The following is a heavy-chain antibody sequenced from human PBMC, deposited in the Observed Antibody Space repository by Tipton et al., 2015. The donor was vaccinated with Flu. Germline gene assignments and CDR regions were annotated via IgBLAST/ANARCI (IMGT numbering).Heavy chain of an antibody. J-gene: IGHJ1*01. Sequence: TVSLTCNVSGDSISTGSHYWNWIRQPAGKGLEWIGRIYTSGNTNYNPSLKTRVTISVDTSKNQFSLKLTSVTAADTAMYYCAREKDSSGSEYFQHWGQGTLVTVSS. V-gene: IGHV4-61*02. CDR1: GDSISTGSHY. CDR3: AREKDSSGSEYFQH. CDR2: IYTSGNT. D-gene: IGHD6-19*01.